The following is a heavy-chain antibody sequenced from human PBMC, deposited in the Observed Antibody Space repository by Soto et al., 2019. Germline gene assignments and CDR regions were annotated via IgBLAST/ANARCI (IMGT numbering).Heavy chain of an antibody. Sequence: SETLSLTCIVSGESISSSSYYWGWIRQPPGKGLEWIGSIYYSGRTYYNPSFKSRVTISIDTSKNQFSLKLSSVTATDTAVYYCARQRTTVVTQAYFDHWGQGALVTVS. J-gene: IGHJ4*02. CDR1: GESISSSSYY. CDR3: ARQRTTVVTQAYFDH. CDR2: IYYSGRT. V-gene: IGHV4-39*01. D-gene: IGHD2-21*02.